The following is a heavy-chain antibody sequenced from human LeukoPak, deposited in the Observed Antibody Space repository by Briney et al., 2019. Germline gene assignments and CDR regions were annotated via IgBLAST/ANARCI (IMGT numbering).Heavy chain of an antibody. CDR3: ARGGMATIRGPFDY. V-gene: IGHV4-4*07. CDR1: GGSISSYY. J-gene: IGHJ4*02. CDR2: IYTSGST. Sequence: SETLSLTCTVSGGSISSYYWSWIRQPAGKGLEWIGRIYTSGSTNYNPSLKSRVTISVDTSKNQFSLKLSSVTAADTAVYYCARGGMATIRGPFDYWGQGTLVTVSS. D-gene: IGHD5-24*01.